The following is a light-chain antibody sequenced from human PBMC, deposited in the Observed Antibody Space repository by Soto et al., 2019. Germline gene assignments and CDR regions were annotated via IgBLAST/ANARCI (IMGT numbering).Light chain of an antibody. Sequence: QSALTQPASVSGSPGQSITISCTGTSSDVGGYNYVSWYQQHPGKAPKLMIYEVSNRPSGVSNRFSGSKSGNTASLTISGLQAEDEADYYFSSYTSSSTRVFGTGTKLT. CDR1: SSDVGGYNY. V-gene: IGLV2-14*01. CDR3: SSYTSSSTRV. J-gene: IGLJ1*01. CDR2: EVS.